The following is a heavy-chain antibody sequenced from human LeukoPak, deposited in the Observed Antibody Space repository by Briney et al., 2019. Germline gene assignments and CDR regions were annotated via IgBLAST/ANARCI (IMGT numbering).Heavy chain of an antibody. Sequence: KPSETLSLTCAVYGGSFSGYYWSWIRQPPGKGLEWIGEINHSGSTNYNPSLKSRVTISVDTSKNQFSLKLSSVTAADTAVYYCARGHGYSYGNRRYFDYWGQGTLVTVSS. CDR1: GGSFSGYY. CDR3: ARGHGYSYGNRRYFDY. V-gene: IGHV4-34*01. D-gene: IGHD5-18*01. J-gene: IGHJ4*02. CDR2: INHSGST.